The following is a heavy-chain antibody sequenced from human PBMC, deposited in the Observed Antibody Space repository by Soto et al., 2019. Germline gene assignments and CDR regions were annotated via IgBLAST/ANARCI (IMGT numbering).Heavy chain of an antibody. CDR2: IWYDGRNK. Sequence: QVQLVESGGGVVQPGRSLRLSCATSGFTFSNFGIHWVRQAPGKGLEWVAVIWYDGRNKDYLDSVKGRFTISRDNSKNTVALQMDSLRAEDTAVYYCEKDWGGTARTVTVAPDDWGQGTLVTVSS. V-gene: IGHV3-33*06. CDR1: GFTFSNFG. D-gene: IGHD1-1*01. CDR3: EKDWGGTARTVTVAPDD. J-gene: IGHJ4*02.